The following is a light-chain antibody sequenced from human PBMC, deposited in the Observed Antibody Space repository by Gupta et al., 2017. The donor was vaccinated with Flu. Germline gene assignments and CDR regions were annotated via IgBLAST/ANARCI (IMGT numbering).Light chain of an antibody. CDR1: QRISSY. J-gene: IGKJ1*01. Sequence: DIQMTQSPSSLSASVGDRVTITCRASQRISSYLNWYQQKPGKAPKLLIYAASRLQSGVPSRFSGSGSGTDFTLTISSLQPEDFATYYCQQRDSTPVTFGQGTKVEIK. V-gene: IGKV1-39*01. CDR3: QQRDSTPVT. CDR2: AAS.